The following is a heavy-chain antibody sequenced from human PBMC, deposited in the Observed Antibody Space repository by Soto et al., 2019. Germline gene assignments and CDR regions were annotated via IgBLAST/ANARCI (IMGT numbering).Heavy chain of an antibody. CDR3: AKDQTVVVTARDYYYGMDV. CDR2: INHSGST. D-gene: IGHD2-21*02. J-gene: IGHJ6*02. V-gene: IGHV4-34*01. CDR1: GGSFSGYY. Sequence: SETLSLTCAVFGGSFSGYYWSWIRQPPGKGLEWIGEINHSGSTNYNPSLKSRVTISVDTSKNQFSLKLSSVTAADTAVYYCAKDQTVVVTARDYYYGMDVWGQGTKVTVSS.